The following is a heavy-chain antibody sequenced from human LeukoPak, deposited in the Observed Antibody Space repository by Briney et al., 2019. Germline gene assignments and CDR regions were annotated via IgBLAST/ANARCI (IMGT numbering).Heavy chain of an antibody. J-gene: IGHJ4*02. CDR1: GGSISSYY. Sequence: SSETLSLTCTVSGGSISSYYWSWIRQPPGKGLEWIGYIYYSGSTNYNPSLKSRVTISVDTSKNQFSLKLSSVTAADTAVYYCAREVSGSYGGLDYWGQGTLVTVSS. V-gene: IGHV4-59*01. CDR3: AREVSGSYGGLDY. D-gene: IGHD1-26*01. CDR2: IYYSGST.